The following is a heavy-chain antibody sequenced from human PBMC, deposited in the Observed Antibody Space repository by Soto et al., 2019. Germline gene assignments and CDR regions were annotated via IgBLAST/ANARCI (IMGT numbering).Heavy chain of an antibody. CDR3: ARGDCTNGVCYKNYPGWFDP. CDR2: IYYSGST. J-gene: IGHJ5*02. V-gene: IGHV4-31*03. D-gene: IGHD2-8*01. Sequence: PSETLSLTCTVSGGSISSGGYYWSWIRQHPGKGLEWIGYIYYSGSTYYNPSLKSRVTISVDTSKNQFSLKLSSVTAADTAVYYCARGDCTNGVCYKNYPGWFDPWGQGTLVTVSS. CDR1: GGSISSGGYY.